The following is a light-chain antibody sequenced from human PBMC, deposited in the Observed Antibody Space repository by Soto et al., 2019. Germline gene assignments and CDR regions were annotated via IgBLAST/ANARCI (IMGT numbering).Light chain of an antibody. CDR1: HSVSSN. J-gene: IGKJ5*01. Sequence: EIVMTQSPATLSVSPGERATLSCRASHSVSSNLAWYQQKPGQAPRLLIYGASTRATGIPARFSGSVSGTEFTLTISSLQSEDFAVYYCQQYNNWPTVTLGQGTRLEMK. CDR2: GAS. CDR3: QQYNNWPTVT. V-gene: IGKV3-15*01.